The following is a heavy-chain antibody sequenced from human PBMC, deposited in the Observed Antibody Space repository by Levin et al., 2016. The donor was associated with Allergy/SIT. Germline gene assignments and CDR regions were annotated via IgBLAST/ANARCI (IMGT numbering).Heavy chain of an antibody. CDR2: ISSSGIYI. V-gene: IGHV3-21*01. J-gene: IGHJ6*02. D-gene: IGHD3-22*01. CDR3: ARGGYYYDASGSYFGMGMDV. Sequence: RQPPGKGLEWVSSISSSGIYIYYADSVGGRLTISRDNAKNSLYLQMNSLRPEDTAVYFCARGGYYYDASGSYFGMGMDVWGQGTTVTVSS.